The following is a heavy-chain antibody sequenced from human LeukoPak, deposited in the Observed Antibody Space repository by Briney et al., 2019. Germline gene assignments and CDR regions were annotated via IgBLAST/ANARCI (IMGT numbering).Heavy chain of an antibody. CDR1: GGSFSGYY. CDR2: INHSGST. CDR3: ARGGEGVAPGYDGRNWFDP. V-gene: IGHV4-34*01. D-gene: IGHD5-12*01. J-gene: IGHJ5*02. Sequence: PSETLSLTCAVYGGSFSGYYWSWIRQPPGKGLEWIGEINHSGSTNYNPSLKSRVTISVDTSKNQFSLKLSSVTAADTAVYYCARGGEGVAPGYDGRNWFDPWGQGTLVTVSS.